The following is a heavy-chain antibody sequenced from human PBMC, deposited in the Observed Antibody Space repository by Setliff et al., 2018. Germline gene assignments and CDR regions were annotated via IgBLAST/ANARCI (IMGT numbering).Heavy chain of an antibody. J-gene: IGHJ4*02. V-gene: IGHV5-51*01. CDR1: GYTFTNYW. Sequence: PGESLKISCKGSGYTFTNYWIGWVRQMPGKGLEWMGIIYPGDSDTTYSPSFRGQVTISADRSISTAYLQWRSLKASDTAMYYCARDTNYEGAYDSWGQGTLVTVSS. CDR2: IYPGDSDT. D-gene: IGHD3-3*01. CDR3: ARDTNYEGAYDS.